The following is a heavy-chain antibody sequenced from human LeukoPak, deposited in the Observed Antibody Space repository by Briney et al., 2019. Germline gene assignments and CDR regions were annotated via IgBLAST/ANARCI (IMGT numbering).Heavy chain of an antibody. Sequence: PGGSLRLSRAASGFTFSSYGMHWVRQAPGKGLEWVAVISYDGSNKYYADSVKGRFTVSRDNSKNTLYLQMNSLRAEDTAVYYCAKLVQPLDYYYYYGMDVWGQGTTVTVSS. CDR1: GFTFSSYG. V-gene: IGHV3-30*18. CDR2: ISYDGSNK. J-gene: IGHJ6*02. D-gene: IGHD6-13*01. CDR3: AKLVQPLDYYYYYGMDV.